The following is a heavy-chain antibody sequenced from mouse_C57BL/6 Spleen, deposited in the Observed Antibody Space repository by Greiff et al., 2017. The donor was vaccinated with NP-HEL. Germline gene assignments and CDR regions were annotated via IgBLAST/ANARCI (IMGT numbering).Heavy chain of an antibody. CDR2: INYDGSST. V-gene: IGHV5-16*01. D-gene: IGHD1-1*01. J-gene: IGHJ1*03. Sequence: EVMLVESEGGLVQPGSSMKLSCTASGFTFSDYYMAWVRQVPEKGLEWVANINYDGSSTYYLDSLKSRFIISRDNAKNILYLQMSSLKSEDTATYYCARDGITGGYFDVWGTGTTVTVSS. CDR1: GFTFSDYY. CDR3: ARDGITGGYFDV.